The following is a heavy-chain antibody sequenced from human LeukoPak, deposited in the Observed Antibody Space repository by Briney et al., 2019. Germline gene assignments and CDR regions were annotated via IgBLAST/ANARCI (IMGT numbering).Heavy chain of an antibody. J-gene: IGHJ4*02. V-gene: IGHV1-2*04. CDR1: GYTFTGYY. Sequence: ASVKVSCKTSGYTFTGYYIQWVRQAPGQGLEWMGWINPNSGGTNYAQKFQGWVTMTRDTSISTAYMELSRLRSDDTAVYYCARGNPIYYDILTGLSDYWGQGTLVTVSS. CDR2: INPNSGGT. CDR3: ARGNPIYYDILTGLSDY. D-gene: IGHD3-9*01.